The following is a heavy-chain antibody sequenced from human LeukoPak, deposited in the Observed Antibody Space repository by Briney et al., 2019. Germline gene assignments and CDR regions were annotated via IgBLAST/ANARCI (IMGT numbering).Heavy chain of an antibody. J-gene: IGHJ4*02. D-gene: IGHD5-18*01. V-gene: IGHV3-11*04. Sequence: PGGSLRLSCAVSGFTFSDYDMSWIRQAPGKGLEWVSYISSGGSTISHADSVKGRFTISRDNAENSLYLQMNSLRAEDTAVYYCAREHVDTAMVTRGFDYWGQGTLVTVSS. CDR3: AREHVDTAMVTRGFDY. CDR2: ISSGGSTI. CDR1: GFTFSDYD.